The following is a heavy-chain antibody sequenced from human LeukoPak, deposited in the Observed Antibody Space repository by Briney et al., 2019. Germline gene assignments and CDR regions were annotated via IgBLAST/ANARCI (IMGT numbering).Heavy chain of an antibody. J-gene: IGHJ3*02. V-gene: IGHV3-7*01. CDR1: GFTFSSYW. CDR3: ARGKPDAFDI. CDR2: IKQDGSET. Sequence: GGSLRLSCAASGFTFSSYWMYWVRQAPGKGLEWVANIKQDGSETSYVDSVKGRFTISRDNTKKSLYLQMNSLKVEDTAVYYCARGKPDAFDIWGQGTMVTVSS.